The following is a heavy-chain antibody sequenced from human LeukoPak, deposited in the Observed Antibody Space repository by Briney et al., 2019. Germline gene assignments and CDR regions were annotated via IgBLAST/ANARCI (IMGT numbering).Heavy chain of an antibody. CDR3: TTESLEELSFPFDF. Sequence: KPGGSLRLSCAASGFTFSNAWMSWVRQAPGKGLEWVGRIKRETDGGTTDYAAPVKGRFTISRHDSKNTLYLQMTSLKTEDTALYFCTTESLEELSFPFDFWGQGTLVTVSS. J-gene: IGHJ4*02. CDR1: GFTFSNAW. D-gene: IGHD3-16*02. V-gene: IGHV3-15*01. CDR2: IKRETDGGTT.